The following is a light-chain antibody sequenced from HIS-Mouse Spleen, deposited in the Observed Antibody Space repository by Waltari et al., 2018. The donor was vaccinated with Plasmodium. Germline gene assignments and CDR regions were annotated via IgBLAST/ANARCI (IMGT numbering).Light chain of an antibody. CDR3: YSTDSSGNHRV. J-gene: IGLJ3*02. CDR1: ALPKKY. CDR2: EDR. Sequence: SYELTQPPSVSVSPGQTARITCSGDALPKKYAYWYQQKSGQAPVLVISEDRKRPSGIPERFSGSSSETMATLTISGAQVEDEADYYCYSTDSSGNHRVFGGGTKLTVL. V-gene: IGLV3-10*01.